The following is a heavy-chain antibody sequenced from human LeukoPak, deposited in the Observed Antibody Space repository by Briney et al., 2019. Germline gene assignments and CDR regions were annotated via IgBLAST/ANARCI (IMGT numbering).Heavy chain of an antibody. CDR2: INHSGST. Sequence: SETLSLTCAVYGGSFSGYYWSWIRQPPGKGLEWIGEINHSGSTNYNPSLKSRVTISVDTSKNQFSLKLSSVTAADTAVYYCARSYGDYYDYWGQGNLVTVSS. J-gene: IGHJ4*02. CDR1: GGSFSGYY. V-gene: IGHV4-34*01. D-gene: IGHD4-17*01. CDR3: ARSYGDYYDY.